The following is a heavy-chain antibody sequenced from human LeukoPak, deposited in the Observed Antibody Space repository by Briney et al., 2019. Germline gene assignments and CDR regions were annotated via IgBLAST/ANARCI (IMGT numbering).Heavy chain of an antibody. J-gene: IGHJ6*03. CDR3: ARDRGSGWSRYYYYMDV. CDR2: ISAYNGNT. Sequence: ASVKVSCKASGYTFTSYGISRGRQAPGQGLEWMGWISAYNGNTNYAQKLQGRVTMTTDTSTSTAYMELRSLRSDDTAVYYCARDRGSGWSRYYYYMDVWGKGTTVTVSS. D-gene: IGHD6-19*01. CDR1: GYTFTSYG. V-gene: IGHV1-18*01.